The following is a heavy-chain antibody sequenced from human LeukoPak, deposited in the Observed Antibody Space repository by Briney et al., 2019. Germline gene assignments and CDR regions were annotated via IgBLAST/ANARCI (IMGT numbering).Heavy chain of an antibody. Sequence: GSLRLSCAASGFTFSSYAMSWVRQAPGKGLEWVSAISGSGGSTYYADSVKGRFTISRDNSKNTLYLQMNSLRAEDTAVYYCAKALMTTVTTPGAFDIWGQGTMVTVSS. J-gene: IGHJ3*02. CDR3: AKALMTTVTTPGAFDI. D-gene: IGHD4-17*01. CDR2: ISGSGGST. CDR1: GFTFSSYA. V-gene: IGHV3-23*01.